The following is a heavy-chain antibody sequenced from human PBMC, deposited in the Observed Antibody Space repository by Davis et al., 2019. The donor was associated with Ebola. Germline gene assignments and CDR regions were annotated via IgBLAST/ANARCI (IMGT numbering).Heavy chain of an antibody. CDR2: ISSSGST. D-gene: IGHD3-3*01. V-gene: IGHV3-23*01. J-gene: IGHJ6*02. Sequence: GESLKISCAASGFTFSSYAMHWVRQAPGKGLEWVSYISSSGSTYYADSVKGRFTISRDNSKNTLYLQMNSLRAEDTAVYYCAKMYYDFWSGYNPPMDVWGQGTTVTVSS. CDR3: AKMYYDFWSGYNPPMDV. CDR1: GFTFSSYA.